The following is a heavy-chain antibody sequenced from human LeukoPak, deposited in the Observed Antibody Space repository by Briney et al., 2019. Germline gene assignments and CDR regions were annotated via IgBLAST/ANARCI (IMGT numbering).Heavy chain of an antibody. J-gene: IGHJ4*02. CDR2: ISGSGGNT. CDR3: AKDPSNYYDSSDYYPPKYFDY. V-gene: IGHV3-23*01. Sequence: HPGGSLRLSCAASGFTFSSYAMSWVRQAPGKGLEWVSAISGSGGNTYYADSVKGRFTISRDNTKNTLYLQMNSLRAEDTAVYYCAKDPSNYYDSSDYYPPKYFDYWGQGTLVTVSS. CDR1: GFTFSSYA. D-gene: IGHD3-22*01.